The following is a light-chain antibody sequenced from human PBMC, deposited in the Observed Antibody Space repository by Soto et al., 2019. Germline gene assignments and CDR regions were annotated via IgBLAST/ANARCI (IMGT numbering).Light chain of an antibody. J-gene: IGLJ1*01. CDR3: SSFRSGSTL. CDR2: EVS. Sequence: QSVLTQPASVSGSPGQSITISCTGSYNYVSWYQQHPGKAPKLMIYEVSNRPSGVSNRFSGSKSGNTASLTISGLQAEDDADYYCSSFRSGSTLFGTGTKVTVL. CDR1: YNY. V-gene: IGLV2-14*01.